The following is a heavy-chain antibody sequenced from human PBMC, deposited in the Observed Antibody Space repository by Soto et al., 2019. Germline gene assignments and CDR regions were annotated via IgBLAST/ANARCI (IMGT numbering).Heavy chain of an antibody. CDR1: GGSISSYY. D-gene: IGHD2-2*01. CDR3: ARGRESSFFVGGDAFDI. CDR2: IYYSGST. V-gene: IGHV4-59*01. Sequence: SETLSLTCTVSGGSISSYYWSWIRQPPGKGLEWIGYIYYSGSTNYNPSLKSRVTISVDTSKNQFSLKLSSVTAADTAVYYCARGRESSFFVGGDAFDIWGQGTMVTVSS. J-gene: IGHJ3*02.